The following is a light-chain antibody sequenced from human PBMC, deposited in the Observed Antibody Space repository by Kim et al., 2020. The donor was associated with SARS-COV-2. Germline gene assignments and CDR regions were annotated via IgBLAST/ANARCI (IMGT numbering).Light chain of an antibody. V-gene: IGKV1-27*01. CDR2: AAS. Sequence: DIQMTQSPSFLSASVGDRVTITCRASQGIVNYLAWYQQKPGKVPKLLIYAASTLQSGVPSRFSGSGSGTDFTLTISSLQPEDVATYYCQKYNSSPLTFGGGTKVDIK. J-gene: IGKJ4*01. CDR3: QKYNSSPLT. CDR1: QGIVNY.